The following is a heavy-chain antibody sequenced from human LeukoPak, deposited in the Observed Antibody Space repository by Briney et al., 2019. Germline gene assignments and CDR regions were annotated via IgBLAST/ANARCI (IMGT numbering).Heavy chain of an antibody. V-gene: IGHV1-18*01. D-gene: IGHD6-13*01. Sequence: ASVKVSCKASGYTFTSYGISWVRQAPGQGLEWMGWISAYNGNTNYAQKLQGRVTMTTDTSTSTAYMELRSLRSNDTAVYYCARAEPGIAAAGFPPHPWGQGTLVTVSS. CDR2: ISAYNGNT. J-gene: IGHJ5*02. CDR1: GYTFTSYG. CDR3: ARAEPGIAAAGFPPHP.